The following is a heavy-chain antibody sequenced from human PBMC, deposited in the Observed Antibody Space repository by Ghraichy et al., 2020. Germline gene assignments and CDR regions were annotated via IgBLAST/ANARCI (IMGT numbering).Heavy chain of an antibody. V-gene: IGHV3-21*01. Sequence: GGSLRLSCAASGFPFSTYSMNWVRQAPGKGLDWVSSINSSSGYIYYADSVKGRFTISRDNAKNSLHLQMNSLTAEDTAVYYCARDGAYCGGDCYPEYFQHWGQGTLVTVSS. CDR3: ARDGAYCGGDCYPEYFQH. CDR2: INSSSGYI. CDR1: GFPFSTYS. D-gene: IGHD2-21*02. J-gene: IGHJ1*01.